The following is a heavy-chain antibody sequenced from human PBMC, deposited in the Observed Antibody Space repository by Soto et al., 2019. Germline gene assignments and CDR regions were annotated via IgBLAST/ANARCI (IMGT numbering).Heavy chain of an antibody. V-gene: IGHV3-23*01. D-gene: IGHD4-17*01. CDR3: ANDLGAYVDLNWFDP. Sequence: DGQRLEPGVGLVHPGGSLRLSGAASGLTFISHAMSLVRQAPGKVLVLVSAISGIGGSTYYADSVKGRFTISRDNSKNTLYLQMNSLRAEDSAVYYCANDLGAYVDLNWFDPWGQGTLVSGSS. CDR1: GLTFISHA. J-gene: IGHJ5*02. CDR2: ISGIGGST.